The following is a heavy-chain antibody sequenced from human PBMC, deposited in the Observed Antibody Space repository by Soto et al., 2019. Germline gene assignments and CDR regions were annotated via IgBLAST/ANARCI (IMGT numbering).Heavy chain of an antibody. V-gene: IGHV4-59*01. J-gene: IGHJ4*02. CDR3: ARVPQKNFDWLLPEPYYFDY. Sequence: ASETLSLTCTFSGCSISSYYWSWIRQPPGKGLEWIGYIYYSGSTNYNPSLKSRVTISVDTSKNQFSLKLSSVTAADTAVYYCARVPQKNFDWLLPEPYYFDYWGQGTLVTSPQ. D-gene: IGHD3-9*01. CDR1: GCSISSYY. CDR2: IYYSGST.